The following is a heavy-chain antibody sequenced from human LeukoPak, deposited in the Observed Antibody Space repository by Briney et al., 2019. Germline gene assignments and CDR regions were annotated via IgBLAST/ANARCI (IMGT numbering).Heavy chain of an antibody. D-gene: IGHD3-10*01. Sequence: ASVTVSFKASGYTFTIYDINWVRQATGQGLEWMGWMNPNSGNTGYAQKFQGRVTMTRNTSISTAYMELSSLRSEDTAVYYCARRLTMVRGGVGYWGQGTLVTVSS. CDR3: ARRLTMVRGGVGY. CDR1: GYTFTIYD. J-gene: IGHJ4*02. CDR2: MNPNSGNT. V-gene: IGHV1-8*01.